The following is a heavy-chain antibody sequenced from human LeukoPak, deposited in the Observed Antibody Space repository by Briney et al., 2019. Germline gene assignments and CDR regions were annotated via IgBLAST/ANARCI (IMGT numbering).Heavy chain of an antibody. J-gene: IGHJ4*02. CDR1: GYTFTSYA. CDR2: INAGNGNT. D-gene: IGHD2-15*01. V-gene: IGHV1-3*01. CDR3: ARGGVVAHQDY. Sequence: GASVKVSCKASGYTFTSYAMHWVRQAPGQRLEWMGWINAGNGNTKYSQKLQGRVTITRDTSASTVYMELSSLRSEDTAVYYCARGGVVAHQDYWGQGTLVTVSS.